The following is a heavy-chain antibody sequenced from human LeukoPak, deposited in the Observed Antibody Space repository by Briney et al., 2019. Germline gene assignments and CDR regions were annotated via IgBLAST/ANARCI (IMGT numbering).Heavy chain of an antibody. CDR3: ARVKLWFGELPFDY. CDR1: GYTFTSYG. Sequence: ASVKVSCKASGYTFTSYGISWVRQAPGQGLEWMGWISAYNGNTNYAQKLQGRVTMTTDTSTSTAYMELRSLRSDDTAVYYCARVKLWFGELPFDYWGQGTLVTVSS. D-gene: IGHD3-10*01. CDR2: ISAYNGNT. J-gene: IGHJ4*02. V-gene: IGHV1-18*01.